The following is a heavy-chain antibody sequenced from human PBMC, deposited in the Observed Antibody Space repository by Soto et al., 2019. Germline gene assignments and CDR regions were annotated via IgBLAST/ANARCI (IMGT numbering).Heavy chain of an antibody. CDR3: ARDGRSYCGGDCYNDY. Sequence: QVQLVESGGGVVQPGRSLRLSCAASGFTFSTYGMHWVRQAPGKGLEWVAVIWYDGSNKYYADSVKGRFTISRDNSKNXLYLQMNSLRAEDTAVYYCARDGRSYCGGDCYNDYWGQGTLVTVSS. V-gene: IGHV3-33*01. CDR2: IWYDGSNK. J-gene: IGHJ4*02. CDR1: GFTFSTYG. D-gene: IGHD2-21*02.